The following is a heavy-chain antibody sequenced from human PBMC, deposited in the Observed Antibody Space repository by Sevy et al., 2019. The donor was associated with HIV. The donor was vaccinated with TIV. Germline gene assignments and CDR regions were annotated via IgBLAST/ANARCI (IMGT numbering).Heavy chain of an antibody. CDR2: IKSITDGGTT. D-gene: IGHD3-10*01. V-gene: IGHV3-15*01. Sequence: GGSLRLSCAASGFTFSNAWMSWVRQAPGKGLEWVGSIKSITDGGTTDYAAPVKGRFTISRDDSKNTLYLQMNSLKTEDTAVYYCTSRITMVRGVLPQYYYGMDVWGQGTTVTVSS. CDR3: TSRITMVRGVLPQYYYGMDV. CDR1: GFTFSNAW. J-gene: IGHJ6*02.